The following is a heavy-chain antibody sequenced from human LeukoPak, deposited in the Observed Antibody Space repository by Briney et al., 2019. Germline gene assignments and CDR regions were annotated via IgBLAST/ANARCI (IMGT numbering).Heavy chain of an antibody. CDR1: GYTFTSYD. J-gene: IGHJ6*03. Sequence: GASVKVSCKASGYTFTSYDINWVRQATGQGLEWMGWMNPNSGNTGYAQKFQGRVTITRNTSISTAYMELSSLRSEDTAVYYCARALGLYDFWSGYYNYYYYMDVWGKGTTVTVSS. CDR2: MNPNSGNT. CDR3: ARALGLYDFWSGYYNYYYYMDV. V-gene: IGHV1-8*03. D-gene: IGHD3-3*01.